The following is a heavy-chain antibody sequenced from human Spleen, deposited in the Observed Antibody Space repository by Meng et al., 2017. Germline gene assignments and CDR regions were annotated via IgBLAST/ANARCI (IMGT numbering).Heavy chain of an antibody. J-gene: IGHJ4*02. CDR3: ARSPIDKYDLSALPLDY. CDR2: INSDGSST. Sequence: GESLKISCAASGFTFSRYWMHWVRQAPGKGLVWVSRINSDGSSTSYADSVKGRFTISRDNAKNTVFLQINSLRAEDTAVYYCARSPIDKYDLSALPLDYWGQGTLVTVSS. D-gene: IGHD3-22*01. CDR1: GFTFSRYW. V-gene: IGHV3-74*01.